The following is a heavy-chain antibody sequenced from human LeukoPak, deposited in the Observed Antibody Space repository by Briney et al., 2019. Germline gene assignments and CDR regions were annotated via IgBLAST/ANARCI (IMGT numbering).Heavy chain of an antibody. D-gene: IGHD3-10*01. CDR1: GGSFSGYY. CDR3: ARVEEGYGSGRRENFYFYYMDV. J-gene: IGHJ6*03. Sequence: SETLSLTCAVYGGSFSGYYWSWIRQPPGKGLEWIGYIHYSGSTNYNPSLKSRVTISVDTSKNQFSLKLTSVTAADTAVYYCARVEEGYGSGRRENFYFYYMDVWGKGTTVTISS. V-gene: IGHV4-59*01. CDR2: IHYSGST.